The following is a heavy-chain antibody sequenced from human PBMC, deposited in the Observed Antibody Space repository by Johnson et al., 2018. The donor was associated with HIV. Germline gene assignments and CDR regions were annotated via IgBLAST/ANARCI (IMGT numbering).Heavy chain of an antibody. J-gene: IGHJ3*01. D-gene: IGHD2-2*01. V-gene: IGHV3-30*02. CDR2: IRYDGSDK. CDR3: AIPNQLLFYPDAFDF. CDR1: GFTFSSYG. Sequence: QVQLVESGGGFIQPGGSLRLSCAASGFTFSSYGMHWVRQAPGKGLEWVAFIRYDGSDKYYAASVKGRFTISRDNSKNTLYLQMNSLRAEDTAVYYCAIPNQLLFYPDAFDFWGQGTMVTVSS.